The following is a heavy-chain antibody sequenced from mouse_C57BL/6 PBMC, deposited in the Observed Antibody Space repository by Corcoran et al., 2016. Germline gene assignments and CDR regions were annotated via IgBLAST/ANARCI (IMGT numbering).Heavy chain of an antibody. CDR2: IYWDDDK. CDR1: GFSLSTSGIG. V-gene: IGHV8-12*01. Sequence: QVTLKESGPGILQSSQTLSLTCCFSGFSLSTSGIGLSWIRPPSGKGLEWLAHIYWDDDKRYNPSLKSRLTISKDTSRNQGFLKITSVDTADTATYYCARKKGRNAMDYWGQGTSVTVSS. CDR3: ARKKGRNAMDY. D-gene: IGHD3-3*01. J-gene: IGHJ4*01.